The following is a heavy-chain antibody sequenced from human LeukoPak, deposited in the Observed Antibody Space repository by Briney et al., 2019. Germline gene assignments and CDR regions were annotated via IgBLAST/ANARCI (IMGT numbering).Heavy chain of an antibody. CDR3: ARNTVFGVVVFDF. D-gene: IGHD3-3*01. CDR2: VTTGSGNT. J-gene: IGHJ4*02. Sequence: GASVKVSCKTSGYTFINYAVSWVRQAPGQGLEWMGWVTTGSGNTNYAQKFQGRVTLTADTSTTTAYMELNNLRSDDTAVYYCARNTVFGVVVFDFWGQGTLVTVSS. CDR1: GYTFINYA. V-gene: IGHV1-18*01.